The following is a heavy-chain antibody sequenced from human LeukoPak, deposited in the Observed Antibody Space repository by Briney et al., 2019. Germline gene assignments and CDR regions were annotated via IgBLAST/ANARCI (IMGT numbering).Heavy chain of an antibody. CDR3: AREWGPYGSGSYFDY. CDR2: INPNSGGT. V-gene: IGHV1-2*02. D-gene: IGHD3-10*01. Sequence: ASVKVSCKASGYTFTGYYMHWVRQAPGQGLEWMGWINPNSGGTNYAQKFQGRVTMTRDTSTSTVYMELSSLRSEDTAVYYCAREWGPYGSGSYFDYWGQGTLVTVSS. J-gene: IGHJ4*02. CDR1: GYTFTGYY.